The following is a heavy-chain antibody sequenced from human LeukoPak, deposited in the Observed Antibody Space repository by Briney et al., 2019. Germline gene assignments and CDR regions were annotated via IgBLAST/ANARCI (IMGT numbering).Heavy chain of an antibody. CDR2: IYYSGTT. J-gene: IGHJ4*02. D-gene: IGHD3-22*01. CDR3: ARENSYYDSSAYYYGSGYFDY. Sequence: GSLRLSCAASGFTFRSYWMSWIRQPPGKGLEWIGYIYYSGTTNYNPSLRSRVTISVDTSKNQFSLRLSSVTSADTALYYCARENSYYDSSAYYYGSGYFDYWGQGTLVTVSS. V-gene: IGHV4-59*01. CDR1: GFTFRSYW.